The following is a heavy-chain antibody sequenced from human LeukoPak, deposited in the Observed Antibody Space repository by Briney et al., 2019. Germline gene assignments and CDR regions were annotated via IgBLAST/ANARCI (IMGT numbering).Heavy chain of an antibody. D-gene: IGHD2-15*01. Sequence: PSETLSLTCTVSGGSISSYYWSWIRQPPGKGLEWIGYIYHSGSTNYNPSLKSRVTISVDTSKNQFSLKLSSVTAADTAVYYCARGKSYRVYCSGGSCYVTFDYWGQGTLVTVSS. J-gene: IGHJ4*02. CDR2: IYHSGST. CDR1: GGSISSYY. V-gene: IGHV4-59*12. CDR3: ARGKSYRVYCSGGSCYVTFDY.